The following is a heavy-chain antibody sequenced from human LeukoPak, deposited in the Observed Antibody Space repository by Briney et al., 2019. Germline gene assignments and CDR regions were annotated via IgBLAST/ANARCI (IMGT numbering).Heavy chain of an antibody. Sequence: GGSLRLSCAASGFTFSSYAMSWVRQAPGKGLEWVSTISNSDYSTYYADSVKGRFTISRANSENTLYLQMNSLRAEDTAVYYCAKERPYYYDSSGYYRDAFDIWGQGTMVTVSS. D-gene: IGHD3-22*01. V-gene: IGHV3-23*01. CDR3: AKERPYYYDSSGYYRDAFDI. CDR2: ISNSDYST. J-gene: IGHJ3*02. CDR1: GFTFSSYA.